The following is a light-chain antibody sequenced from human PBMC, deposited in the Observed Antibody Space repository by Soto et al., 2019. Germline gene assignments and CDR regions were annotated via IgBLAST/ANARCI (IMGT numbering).Light chain of an antibody. J-gene: IGKJ5*01. Sequence: ERVMPQAPGALFVSPGERATLSCRASQSVRSKLAWYQQKPGQAPRLLIYDASTRATGIPARFSGSGSGTEFTLTISSLQSEDFAVYYCQQYNNWPPITFGQGTRLEIK. CDR1: QSVRSK. CDR2: DAS. V-gene: IGKV3-15*01. CDR3: QQYNNWPPIT.